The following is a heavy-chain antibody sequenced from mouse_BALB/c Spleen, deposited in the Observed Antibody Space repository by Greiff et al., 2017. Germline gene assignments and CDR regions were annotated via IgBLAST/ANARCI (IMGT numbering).Heavy chain of an antibody. V-gene: IGHV1-69*02. J-gene: IGHJ2*01. D-gene: IGHD2-14*01. CDR1: GYTFTSYW. Sequence: QVQLQQPGAELVRPGASVKLSCKASGYTFTSYWINWVKQRPGQGLEWIGNIYPSDSYTNYNQKFKDKATLTVDKSSSTAYMQLSSPTSEDSAVYYCTRYRFFDYWGQGTTLTVSS. CDR3: TRYRFFDY. CDR2: IYPSDSYT.